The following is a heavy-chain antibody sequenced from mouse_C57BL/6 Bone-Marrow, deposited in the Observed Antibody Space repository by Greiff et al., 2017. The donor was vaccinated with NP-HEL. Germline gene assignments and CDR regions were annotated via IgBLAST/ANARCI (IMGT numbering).Heavy chain of an antibody. CDR3: ARYYGNYVYYAMDY. V-gene: IGHV3-6*01. CDR1: GYSITSGYY. J-gene: IGHJ4*01. D-gene: IGHD2-1*01. CDR2: ISYDGSN. Sequence: ESGPGLVKPSQSLSLTCSVTGYSITSGYYWNWIRQFPGNKREWMGYISYDGSNNYNPSLKNRISITRDTSKNQFFLKLNSVTTEDTATYYCARYYGNYVYYAMDYWGQGTSVTVSS.